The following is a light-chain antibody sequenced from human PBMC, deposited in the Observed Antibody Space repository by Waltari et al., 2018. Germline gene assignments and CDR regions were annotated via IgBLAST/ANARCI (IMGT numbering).Light chain of an antibody. CDR3: QQSYSTLLT. CDR2: AAS. CDR1: QSISSY. J-gene: IGKJ4*01. Sequence: DIQMTQSPSSLSASVVARVTITCRASQSISSYLNWYQQKPGKATKLLIYAASSLQSGVPARFSGSGSGTDFTLTISSLQPEDFATYYCQQSYSTLLTFGGGTKVEIK. V-gene: IGKV1-39*01.